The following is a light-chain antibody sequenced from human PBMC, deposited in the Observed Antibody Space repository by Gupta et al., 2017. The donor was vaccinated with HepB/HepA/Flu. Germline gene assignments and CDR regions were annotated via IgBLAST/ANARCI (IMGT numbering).Light chain of an antibody. CDR2: DVS. J-gene: IGLJ3*02. Sequence: QSALTQPRPVSGSPGQSVTIDCTATSSDVGGYNYVSWYQQHPGKAPKLMIYDVSKWPSGVPDRFSGSKSGNTASLTISGLQAEDEADYYCCSYAGSYTWVLGGGTRLTVL. V-gene: IGLV2-11*01. CDR1: SSDVGGYNY. CDR3: CSYAGSYTWV.